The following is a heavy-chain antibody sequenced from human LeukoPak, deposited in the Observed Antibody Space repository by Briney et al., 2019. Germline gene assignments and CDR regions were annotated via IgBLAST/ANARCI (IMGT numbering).Heavy chain of an antibody. V-gene: IGHV4-34*01. CDR1: GGSFSGYY. CDR3: ARGFYGSGSLNWFDP. D-gene: IGHD3-10*01. CDR2: INHSGST. Sequence: SETLSLTCAVYGGSFSGYYWSWIRQPPGKGLEWIGEINHSGSTNYNPSLKSRVTISVGTSKNQFSLKLSSVTAADTAVYYCARGFYGSGSLNWFDPWGQGTLVTVSS. J-gene: IGHJ5*02.